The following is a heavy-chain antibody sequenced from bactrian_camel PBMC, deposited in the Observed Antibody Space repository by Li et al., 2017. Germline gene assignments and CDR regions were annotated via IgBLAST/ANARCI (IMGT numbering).Heavy chain of an antibody. Sequence: HVQLVESGGGSVQAGGSLRLSCTASGYTSSRNCMGWLRQAPGKEREGVAAIFTGGGRPYYADSVKGRFTISRDGAKNTVYLQMNSLKAEDTAMYYCGLGAFTRRGTTMTESNIGNWGQGTQVTVS. D-gene: IGHD2*01. CDR2: IFTGGGRP. CDR3: GLGAFTRRGTTMTESNIGN. J-gene: IGHJ6*01. V-gene: IGHV3S1*01. CDR1: GYTSSRNC.